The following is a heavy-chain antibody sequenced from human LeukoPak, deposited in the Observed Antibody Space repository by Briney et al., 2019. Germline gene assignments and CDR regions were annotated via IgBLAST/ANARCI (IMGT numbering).Heavy chain of an antibody. D-gene: IGHD3-22*01. CDR1: GYTFTSYE. J-gene: IGHJ2*01. Sequence: ASVKVSCKASGYTFTSYEINWARQATGQGLEWMGRMNPNNANTGYAQKFQGRVTMTRSTSISTAYMELSSLKSEDTAVYYCARDYYYDTSGHRSGYFDLWGRGTLVTVSS. CDR3: ARDYYYDTSGHRSGYFDL. V-gene: IGHV1-8*01. CDR2: MNPNNANT.